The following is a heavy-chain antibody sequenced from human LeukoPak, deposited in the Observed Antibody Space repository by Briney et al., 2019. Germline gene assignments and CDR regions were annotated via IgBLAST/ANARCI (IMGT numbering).Heavy chain of an antibody. D-gene: IGHD2-15*01. CDR1: GFTFSSYE. CDR2: ISKGGSTI. J-gene: IGHJ4*02. CDR3: ARDLLLDY. Sequence: GGSLRLSCAASGFTFSSYEMNWLRQAPGKGPEWVPYISKGGSTIYYADSVKGRFTISRDNTKNSLYLQMNSLRGEDKAVYYCARDLLLDYWGQGTLVTVSS. V-gene: IGHV3-48*03.